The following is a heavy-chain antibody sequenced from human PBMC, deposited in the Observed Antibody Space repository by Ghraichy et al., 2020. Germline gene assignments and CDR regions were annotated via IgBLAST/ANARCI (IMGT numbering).Heavy chain of an antibody. D-gene: IGHD4-23*01. V-gene: IGHV1-18*01. CDR2: ISAYNGNT. CDR3: ARDPPKTTVVIPIVY. Sequence: ASVKVSCKASGYTFTSYGISWVRQAPGQGLEWMGWISAYNGNTNYAQKLQGRVTMTTDTSTSTAYMELRSLRSDDTAVYYCARDPPKTTVVIPIVYWGQGTLVTVSS. CDR1: GYTFTSYG. J-gene: IGHJ4*02.